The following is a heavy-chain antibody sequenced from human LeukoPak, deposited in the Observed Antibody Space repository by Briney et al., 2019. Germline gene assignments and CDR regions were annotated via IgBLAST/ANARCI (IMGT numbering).Heavy chain of an antibody. CDR1: GYTFTGYY. CDR3: ARDRGGYGSGSYYSP. V-gene: IGHV1-2*06. CDR2: INPNSSGT. Sequence: ASVKVSCKASGYTFTGYYMHWVRQAPGQGLEWMGRINPNSSGTNYAQKFQGRVTMTRDTSISTAYMELSRLRSDDTAVYYCARDRGGYGSGSYYSPWGQGTLVTVSS. J-gene: IGHJ5*02. D-gene: IGHD3-10*01.